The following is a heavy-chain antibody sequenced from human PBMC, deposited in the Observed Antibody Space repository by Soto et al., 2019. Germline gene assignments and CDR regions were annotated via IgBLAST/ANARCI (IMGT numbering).Heavy chain of an antibody. CDR3: ARHFGLLDGYNEGLDFDY. D-gene: IGHD3-3*01. Sequence: SETLSLTCTVSGGSISSSSYYWGWIRQPPGKGLEWIGSIYYSGSTYYNPSLKSRVTISVDTSKNQFSLKLSSVTAADTAVYYCARHFGLLDGYNEGLDFDYWGQGTLVTVSS. J-gene: IGHJ4*02. V-gene: IGHV4-39*01. CDR1: GGSISSSSYY. CDR2: IYYSGST.